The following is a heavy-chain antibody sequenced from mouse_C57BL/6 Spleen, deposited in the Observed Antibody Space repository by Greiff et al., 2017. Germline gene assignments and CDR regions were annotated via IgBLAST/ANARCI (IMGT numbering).Heavy chain of an antibody. D-gene: IGHD1-1*01. CDR1: GYSLTDYN. J-gene: IGHJ3*01. CDR3: ASYFGSSYWFAY. Sequence: EVQLQESGPELVKPGASVQISCKASGYSLTDYNMNWVKQRNGKTLQWIGVINPNYGTTSYNQKFKDQATLTVDKSSSTAYMQLSSLTSEDSAVYYCASYFGSSYWFAYWGQGTLVTVSA. CDR2: INPNYGTT. V-gene: IGHV1-39*01.